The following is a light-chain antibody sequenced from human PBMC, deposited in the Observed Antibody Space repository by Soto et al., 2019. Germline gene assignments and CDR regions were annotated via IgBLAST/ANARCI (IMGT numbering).Light chain of an antibody. CDR1: QSLVHSDGNTF. CDR2: KVS. Sequence: VVMTQSPLSLPVSLGQPASISCRSSQSLVHSDGNTFLNWFQQRPGQSPRRLIYKVSNRDSGVPDRFSGSGSGTDFTLKISRVEAEDVGVYYCMQGTHWPPYTFGQGTKADIK. J-gene: IGKJ2*01. V-gene: IGKV2-30*02. CDR3: MQGTHWPPYT.